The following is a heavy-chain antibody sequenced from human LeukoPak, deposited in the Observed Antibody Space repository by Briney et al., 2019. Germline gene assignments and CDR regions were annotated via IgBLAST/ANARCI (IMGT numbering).Heavy chain of an antibody. J-gene: IGHJ4*02. V-gene: IGHV4-59*01. CDR3: ARGADY. Sequence: PSATLSLTCTVSGGSISSYYWSWIRQPPGKGLEWIGYIYYSGSTNYNPPLKSRVTISVDTSKNQFSLKLSSVTAADTAVYYCARGADYWGQGTLVTVSS. CDR1: GGSISSYY. CDR2: IYYSGST.